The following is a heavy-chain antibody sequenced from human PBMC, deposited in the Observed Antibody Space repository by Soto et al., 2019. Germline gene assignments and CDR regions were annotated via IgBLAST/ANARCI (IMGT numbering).Heavy chain of an antibody. D-gene: IGHD4-4*01. CDR2: IYYSGST. Sequence: PSETLSLTCTVSGGSVSSGSYYWSWIRQPPGKGLEWIGYIYYSGSTNYNPSLKSRVTISVGTSKNQFSLKLSSVTAADTAVYYCATDTRISSNYPNWLDPWGQGTLVTVSS. J-gene: IGHJ5*02. V-gene: IGHV4-61*01. CDR1: GGSVSSGSYY. CDR3: ATDTRISSNYPNWLDP.